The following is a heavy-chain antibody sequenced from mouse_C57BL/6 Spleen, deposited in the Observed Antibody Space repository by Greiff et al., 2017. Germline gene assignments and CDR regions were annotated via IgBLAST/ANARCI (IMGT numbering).Heavy chain of an antibody. CDR3: TRWGYGYDGFAY. D-gene: IGHD2-2*01. J-gene: IGHJ3*01. CDR1: GYTFTDYE. Sequence: QVQLQQSGAELVRPGASVTLSCKASGYTFTDYEMHWVKQTPVHGLEWIGAIDPETGGTAYNQKFKGKAILTADKSSSTAYMELRSLTSEDSAVYYCTRWGYGYDGFAYWGQGTLVTVSA. V-gene: IGHV1-15*01. CDR2: IDPETGGT.